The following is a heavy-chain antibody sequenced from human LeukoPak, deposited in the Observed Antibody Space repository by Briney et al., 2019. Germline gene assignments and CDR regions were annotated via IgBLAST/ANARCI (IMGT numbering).Heavy chain of an antibody. D-gene: IGHD1-26*01. CDR3: ALYDGTYGYFDY. Sequence: SQTLSLTCTVSGGSISSGSYYWSWIRQPAGKGLEWIGRIYTSGSTNYNPSLKSRVTMSVDTSKNQFSLKLNSVTAVDTAVYYCALYDGTYGYFDYWGQGSLVTVSS. V-gene: IGHV4-61*02. J-gene: IGHJ4*02. CDR2: IYTSGST. CDR1: GGSISSGSYY.